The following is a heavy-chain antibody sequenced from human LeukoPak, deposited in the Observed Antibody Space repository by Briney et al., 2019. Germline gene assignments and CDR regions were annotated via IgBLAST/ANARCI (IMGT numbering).Heavy chain of an antibody. CDR1: GYTFTSYG. Sequence: ASVKVSCKASGYTFTSYGISWVRQAPGQGLEWMGWISAYNGNTNYAQKLQGRVTMTTDTSTSTAYMELRSLRSDDTAVYYCAREGAPGDIVATIAGFDPWGQGTLVTVSS. V-gene: IGHV1-18*01. J-gene: IGHJ5*02. CDR3: AREGAPGDIVATIAGFDP. D-gene: IGHD5-12*01. CDR2: ISAYNGNT.